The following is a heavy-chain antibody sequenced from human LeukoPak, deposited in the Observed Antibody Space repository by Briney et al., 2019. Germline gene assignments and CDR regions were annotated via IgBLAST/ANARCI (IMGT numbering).Heavy chain of an antibody. CDR2: IDPDGYI. Sequence: GGTLRLSCAASGIVVSDNYMAWVRLAPGRGLEWVSTIDPDGYIAYAASVKGRVTVSRDGSKNMLFLHMNSLRVEDSAVYYCARDHDAAGSHLDYWGQGTRVTVSS. D-gene: IGHD1-26*01. J-gene: IGHJ4*02. V-gene: IGHV3-66*01. CDR1: GIVVSDNY. CDR3: ARDHDAAGSHLDY.